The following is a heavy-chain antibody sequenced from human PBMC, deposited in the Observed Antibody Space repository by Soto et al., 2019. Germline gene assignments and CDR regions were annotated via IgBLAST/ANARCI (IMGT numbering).Heavy chain of an antibody. V-gene: IGHV4-59*01. CDR1: GGSISSYY. Sequence: QVQLQESGPGLVKPSETLSLTCTVSGGSISSYYWSWIRQPPGKGLEWIGYIYYSGSTNYNPSLKSRVPISVDTSKNQFSLKLSSVTAADTAVYYCARVNYDYVWGSYFFDYWGQGTLVTVSS. CDR3: ARVNYDYVWGSYFFDY. J-gene: IGHJ4*02. D-gene: IGHD3-16*01. CDR2: IYYSGST.